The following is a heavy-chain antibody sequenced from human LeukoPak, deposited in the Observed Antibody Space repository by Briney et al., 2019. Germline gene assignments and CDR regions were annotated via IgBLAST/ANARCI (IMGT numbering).Heavy chain of an antibody. CDR3: ARDKIRALPLYYFDY. Sequence: GGSLRLSCAASGFTFSSYSMNWVRQAPGKGLEWVSSISSSSSYIYYADSVKGRFTISRDNAKNSLYLQMNSLRAEDTAVYYCARDKIRALPLYYFDYWGQGTLVTVSS. D-gene: IGHD2-21*01. CDR2: ISSSSSYI. J-gene: IGHJ4*02. V-gene: IGHV3-21*04. CDR1: GFTFSSYS.